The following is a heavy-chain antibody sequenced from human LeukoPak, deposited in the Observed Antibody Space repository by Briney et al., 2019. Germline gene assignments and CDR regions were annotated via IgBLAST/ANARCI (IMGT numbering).Heavy chain of an antibody. D-gene: IGHD6-6*01. J-gene: IGHJ5*02. CDR3: ARGPYSSSSFFPRENWFDP. CDR2: INHSGST. CDR1: GGSFSGYY. V-gene: IGHV4-34*01. Sequence: PSETLSLTCAVYGGSFSGYYWSWIRQPPGKGLEWIGEINHSGSTNYKPSLKSRVTISVDTSKNQFSLKLSSVTAADTAVYYCARGPYSSSSFFPRENWFDPWGQGTLVTVSS.